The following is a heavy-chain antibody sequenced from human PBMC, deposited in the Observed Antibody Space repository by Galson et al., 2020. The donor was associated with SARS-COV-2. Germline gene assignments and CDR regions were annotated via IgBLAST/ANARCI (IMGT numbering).Heavy chain of an antibody. CDR2: INGGGSDT. CDR1: RFPFSSSA. Sequence: GSLRLSCAASRFPFSSSAMSWVRQAPGKGLEWVSGINGGGSDTFYADSVKGRFTVSIDNSKNTLYLQINSLRAEDTAMYYCAKDRGDCSTTNCYTRGNWFDPWGQGTLVTVSS. V-gene: IGHV3-23*01. J-gene: IGHJ5*02. D-gene: IGHD2-2*02. CDR3: AKDRGDCSTTNCYTRGNWFDP.